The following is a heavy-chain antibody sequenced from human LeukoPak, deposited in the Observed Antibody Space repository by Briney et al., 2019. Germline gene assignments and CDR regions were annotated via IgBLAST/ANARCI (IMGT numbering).Heavy chain of an antibody. CDR3: ARVPGDYGRFGNYYYMDV. D-gene: IGHD4-17*01. J-gene: IGHJ6*03. V-gene: IGHV1-18*01. CDR2: ISAYNGNT. CDR1: GYTFTSYG. Sequence: ASVKVSCKASGYTFTSYGISWVRQAPGQGLEWMGWISAYNGNTNYAQKLQGRVTMTTDTSTSTAYMELRSLRSDDTAVYYCARVPGDYGRFGNYYYMDVWGKGTTVTVSS.